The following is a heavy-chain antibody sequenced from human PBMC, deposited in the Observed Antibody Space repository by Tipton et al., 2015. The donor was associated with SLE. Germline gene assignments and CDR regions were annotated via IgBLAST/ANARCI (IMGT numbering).Heavy chain of an antibody. V-gene: IGHV1-69*01. D-gene: IGHD3-10*01. Sequence: QVQLVQSGPEVKKPGSSVKVSCKVSGGTFSNYAIYWVRQAPGQGLEWMGGIIPIFGTSNSAQRFQGRITITADESTSTAYMELSSLRSGDSAVYYCARMMRTGLYGMDVWGQGTTVTVSS. CDR2: IIPIFGTS. J-gene: IGHJ6*02. CDR3: ARMMRTGLYGMDV. CDR1: GGTFSNYA.